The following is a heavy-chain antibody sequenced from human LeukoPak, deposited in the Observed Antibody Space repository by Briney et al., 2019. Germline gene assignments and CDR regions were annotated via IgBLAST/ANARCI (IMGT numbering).Heavy chain of an antibody. V-gene: IGHV4-39*07. CDR3: AREVYGDYLWFDP. J-gene: IGHJ5*02. D-gene: IGHD4-17*01. Sequence: PSETLSLTCTVSGGSISSNTYYWGWIRQPPGKGLEWIGSIYYSGSTYYNPSLKSRVTISADTSKNQFSLKLSSVTAADTAVYYCAREVYGDYLWFDPWGQGTLVTVSS. CDR1: GGSISSNTYY. CDR2: IYYSGST.